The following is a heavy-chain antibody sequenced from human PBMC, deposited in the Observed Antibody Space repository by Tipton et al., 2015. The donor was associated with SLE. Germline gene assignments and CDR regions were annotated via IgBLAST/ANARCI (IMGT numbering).Heavy chain of an antibody. D-gene: IGHD6-13*01. Sequence: TLSLTCTVSGVSISSHYWSWIRQPPGEELEWIGDLYYDGSPIYNPSLTSRVTISVDKSKNQFSLKLSSVTAADTAVYYCARESRGAAVGMDVWGQGTTVTVSS. V-gene: IGHV4-59*11. CDR1: GVSISSHY. J-gene: IGHJ6*02. CDR3: ARESRGAAVGMDV. CDR2: LYYDGSP.